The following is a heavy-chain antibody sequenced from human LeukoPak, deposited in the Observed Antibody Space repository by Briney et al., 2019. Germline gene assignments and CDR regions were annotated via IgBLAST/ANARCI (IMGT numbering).Heavy chain of an antibody. CDR1: GFTFDDYG. CDR3: ARASPYCTNGVCYADY. V-gene: IGHV3-20*04. D-gene: IGHD2-8*01. CDR2: INWNGGST. J-gene: IGHJ4*02. Sequence: PGGSLRLSCAASGFTFDDYGMSWVRQAPGKGLEWVSGINWNGGSTGYADSVKGRFTISRDNAKNSLYLQMNSLRAEDTALYYCARASPYCTNGVCYADYWGQGTLVTVSS.